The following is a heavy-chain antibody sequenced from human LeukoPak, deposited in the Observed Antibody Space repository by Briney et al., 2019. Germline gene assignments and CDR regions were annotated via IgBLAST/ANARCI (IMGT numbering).Heavy chain of an antibody. D-gene: IGHD6-13*01. Sequence: GASVKVSCKASGYSFTGYYIHWVRQAPAQGLEWMGWINPNSGGTNYAQKFQGRVTMTRDTSISTAYMELNSLRSDDTAVYYCTRGWSSGAFDIWGQGTMVTVSS. J-gene: IGHJ3*02. CDR3: TRGWSSGAFDI. V-gene: IGHV1-2*02. CDR2: INPNSGGT. CDR1: GYSFTGYY.